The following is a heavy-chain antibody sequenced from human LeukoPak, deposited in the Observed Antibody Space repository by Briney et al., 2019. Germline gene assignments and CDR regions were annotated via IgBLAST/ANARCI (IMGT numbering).Heavy chain of an antibody. V-gene: IGHV3-30*04. CDR2: ISYDGSNK. CDR3: AKEPVGATFDY. Sequence: PGGSLRLSCAASGFTFSSYAMHWVRQAPGKGLEWVAVISYDGSNKYYADSVKGRFTISRDNSKITLYLQMNSLRAEDTAVYYCAKEPVGATFDYWGQGTLVTVSS. J-gene: IGHJ4*02. CDR1: GFTFSSYA. D-gene: IGHD1-26*01.